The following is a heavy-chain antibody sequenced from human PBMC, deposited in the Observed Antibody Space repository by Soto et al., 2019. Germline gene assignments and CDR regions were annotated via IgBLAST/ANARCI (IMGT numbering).Heavy chain of an antibody. CDR2: IIPIFGTA. CDR3: AREKYYYDSSGQSFDY. J-gene: IGHJ4*02. D-gene: IGHD3-22*01. CDR1: GGTFSSYA. Sequence: SVKVSCKASGGTFSSYAISWVRQAPGQGLEWMGGIIPIFGTANYAQKFQGRVTITADESTSTAYMELSSLRSEDTAVYYCAREKYYYDSSGQSFDYWGQGTLVTVSS. V-gene: IGHV1-69*13.